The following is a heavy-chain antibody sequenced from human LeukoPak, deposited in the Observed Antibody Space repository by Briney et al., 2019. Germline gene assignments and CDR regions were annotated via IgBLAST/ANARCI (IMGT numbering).Heavy chain of an antibody. CDR2: IYYSGST. CDR3: ARVRSYYYYMDV. V-gene: IGHV4-59*11. Sequence: SETLSLTCTVSGGSISSHYWSWIRQPPGKGLEWIGYIYYSGSTNYNPSLKGRVTISVDTSKNQFSLKLSSVTAADTAVYYCARVRSYYYYMDVWGKGTTVTVSS. J-gene: IGHJ6*03. CDR1: GGSISSHY.